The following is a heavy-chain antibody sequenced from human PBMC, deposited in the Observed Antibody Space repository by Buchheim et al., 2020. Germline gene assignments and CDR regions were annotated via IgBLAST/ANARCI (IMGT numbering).Heavy chain of an antibody. CDR2: ISYDGSNK. V-gene: IGHV3-30*18. CDR1: GFTFSSYG. J-gene: IGHJ4*02. CDR3: AKDTVAEGYCSGGSCYHFDY. Sequence: VQLVESGGGLVQPGGSLRLSCAASGFTFSSYGMHWVRQAPGKGLEWVAVISYDGSNKYYADSVKGRFTISRDNSKNTLYLQMNSLRAEDTAVYYCAKDTVAEGYCSGGSCYHFDYWGQGTL. D-gene: IGHD2-15*01.